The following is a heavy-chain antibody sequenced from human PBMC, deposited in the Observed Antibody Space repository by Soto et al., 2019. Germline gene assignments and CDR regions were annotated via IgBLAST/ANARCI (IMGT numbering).Heavy chain of an antibody. Sequence: SLTLSLTCAISGDSVFSNTAAWNWIRQSPSRGLEWLGRTYYRSKWYNDYAVTVKSRIAINPDTSKNQFSLHLNSVTPDDTDLSYCVRDGGCDFDHWGEGTQVTVSS. CDR1: GDSVFSNTAA. D-gene: IGHD3-16*01. J-gene: IGHJ4*02. V-gene: IGHV6-1*01. CDR2: TYYRSKWYN. CDR3: VRDGGCDFDH.